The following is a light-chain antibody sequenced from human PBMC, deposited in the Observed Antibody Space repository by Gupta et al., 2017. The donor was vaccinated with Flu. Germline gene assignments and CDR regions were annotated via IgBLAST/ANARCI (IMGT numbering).Light chain of an antibody. J-gene: IGLJ1*01. CDR1: SSDVGYYSL. CDR2: EVV. CDR3: CSYASSRTFV. V-gene: IGLV2-23*02. Sequence: QSALTQPASVSGSPGQSITISCTGTSSDVGYYSLVSWFQQHPGKAPKLILFEVVKRPSGVSNRFSGSKSGNTASLTISGLQAEDEGDYYCCSYASSRTFVFGTGTRVSV.